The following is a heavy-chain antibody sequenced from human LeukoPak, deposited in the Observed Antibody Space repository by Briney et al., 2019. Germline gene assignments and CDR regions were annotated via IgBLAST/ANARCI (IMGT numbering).Heavy chain of an antibody. Sequence: GGSLRLSCAASGFTFSSYAMSWVRQAPGKGLEWVSAISGSGGSTYYADSVKGRFTISRDNAKNSLYLQMNSLRAEDTAVYYCARGQQLRYYYYGMDVWGQGTTVTVSS. CDR2: ISGSGGST. V-gene: IGHV3-23*01. D-gene: IGHD6-13*01. CDR3: ARGQQLRYYYYGMDV. CDR1: GFTFSSYA. J-gene: IGHJ6*02.